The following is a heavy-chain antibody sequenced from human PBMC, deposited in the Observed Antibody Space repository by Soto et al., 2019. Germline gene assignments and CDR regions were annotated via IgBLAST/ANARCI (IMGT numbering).Heavy chain of an antibody. J-gene: IGHJ3*02. V-gene: IGHV1-24*01. D-gene: IGHD1-1*01. Sequence: ASVKVSCKVSGYTLTELSMHWVRQAPGKGLEWMGGFDPEDGETIYAQKFQGRVTMTEDTSTDTAYMELSSLRSEDTAVYYCATDNWNDGGSTAFDIWGQGTMVTVS. CDR1: GYTLTELS. CDR3: ATDNWNDGGSTAFDI. CDR2: FDPEDGET.